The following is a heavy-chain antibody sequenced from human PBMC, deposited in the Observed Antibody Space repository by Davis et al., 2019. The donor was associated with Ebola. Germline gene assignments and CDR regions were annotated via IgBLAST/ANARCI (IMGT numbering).Heavy chain of an antibody. J-gene: IGHJ6*02. CDR1: GGSISSYY. CDR2: IYYSGSN. D-gene: IGHD1-7*01. V-gene: IGHV4-59*01. Sequence: MPSETLSLTCTVSGGSISSYYWSWIRQPPGKGLEWIGYIYYSGSNNYNPSLKSRVTISVDTSKNQFSLKLSSVTAADTAVYYCARDLTGTTGGYYGMDVWGQGTTVTVSS. CDR3: ARDLTGTTGGYYGMDV.